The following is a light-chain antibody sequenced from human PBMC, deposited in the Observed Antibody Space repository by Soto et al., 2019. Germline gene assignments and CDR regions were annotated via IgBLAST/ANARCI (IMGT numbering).Light chain of an antibody. CDR3: QQYSTSSWYT. Sequence: EVVLTQSPDTLSLSPGETATLSCRASQSVDRYVAWYQQKLGQAPRLLIFGASSRATGIPDRFSGSGSGTDFTLTISRLEPEDFAVYYCQQYSTSSWYTFGQGTKLEIK. CDR1: QSVDRY. V-gene: IGKV3-20*01. J-gene: IGKJ2*01. CDR2: GAS.